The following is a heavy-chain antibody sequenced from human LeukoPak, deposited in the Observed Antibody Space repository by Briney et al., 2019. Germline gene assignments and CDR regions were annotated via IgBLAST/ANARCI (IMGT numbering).Heavy chain of an antibody. CDR1: GYTFTSYG. D-gene: IGHD3-16*01. V-gene: IGHV1-18*01. Sequence: ASVKVSCKASGYTFTSYGISWVRQAPGQGLEWMGWISAYNGNTDYAQSLQGRVTMTIVTSTSTVYMELRSLRSDDTAVYYCARDVGRSYDLDYWGQGTLVTVSS. CDR2: ISAYNGNT. CDR3: ARDVGRSYDLDY. J-gene: IGHJ4*02.